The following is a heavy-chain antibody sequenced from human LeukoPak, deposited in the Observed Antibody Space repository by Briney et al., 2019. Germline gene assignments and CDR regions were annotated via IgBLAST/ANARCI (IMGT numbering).Heavy chain of an antibody. CDR2: ISSSSSYI. J-gene: IGHJ4*02. Sequence: GGSLRLSCAASGFTFSSYSMNRVRQAPGKGLEWVSSISSSSSYIYYADSVKGRFTISRDNAKNSLYLQMNSLRAEDTAVYYCARGSTVTLDYWGQGTLVTVSS. D-gene: IGHD4-17*01. CDR1: GFTFSSYS. CDR3: ARGSTVTLDY. V-gene: IGHV3-21*01.